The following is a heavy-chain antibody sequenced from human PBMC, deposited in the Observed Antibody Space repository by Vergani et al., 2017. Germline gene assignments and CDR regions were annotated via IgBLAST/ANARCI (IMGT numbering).Heavy chain of an antibody. CDR3: MGYCSSTSCYAGADRAY. Sequence: EVQLVESGGGLVQPGGSLRLSCAASGFTFSSYSMNWVRQAPGKGLEWVSYISSSSSTIYYADSVKGRFTISRDNAKNSLYLQMNSLRAEDTAVYYCMGYCSSTSCYAGADRAYWGQGILVTVSS. V-gene: IGHV3-48*01. D-gene: IGHD2-2*01. CDR1: GFTFSSYS. J-gene: IGHJ4*01. CDR2: ISSSSSTI.